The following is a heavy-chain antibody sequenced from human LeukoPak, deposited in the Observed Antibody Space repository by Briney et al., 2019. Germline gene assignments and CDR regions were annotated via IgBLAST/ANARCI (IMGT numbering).Heavy chain of an antibody. CDR3: ARDYDYGDSDYYFYGMDV. J-gene: IGHJ6*02. V-gene: IGHV3-11*05. D-gene: IGHD4-17*01. CDR1: GFTFRDYY. Sequence: GWSLRLSRAASGFTFRDYYMSWIRQAPRKGLEWVSYISGSRSYTNCADSARGRFTYSRDNAKKSLFLQMNSLRAEDTAVYYCARDYDYGDSDYYFYGMDVWGQGTTVTVSS. CDR2: ISGSRSYT.